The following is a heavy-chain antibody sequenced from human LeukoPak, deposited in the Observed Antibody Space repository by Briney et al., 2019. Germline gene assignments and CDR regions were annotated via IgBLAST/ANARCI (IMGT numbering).Heavy chain of an antibody. D-gene: IGHD3-9*01. V-gene: IGHV1-2*02. CDR2: INPNSGDT. CDR1: RYSFTGYY. J-gene: IGHJ4*02. CDR3: ARVSSFDWLYYFDY. Sequence: ASVKVSCKASRYSFTGYYIHWVRQAPGQGLECMGWINPNSGDTNYAQKFQGRVTMTRDTSISTAYMELSRLRSDDTAIYYCARVSSFDWLYYFDYWGQGTLVTVSS.